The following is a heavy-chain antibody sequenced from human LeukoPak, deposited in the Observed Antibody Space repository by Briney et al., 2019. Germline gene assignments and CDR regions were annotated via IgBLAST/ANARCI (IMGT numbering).Heavy chain of an antibody. V-gene: IGHV3-30*02. CDR2: IRNDGSDE. CDR3: AKDRRASQWLVQVDACDL. D-gene: IGHD6-19*01. J-gene: IGHJ3*01. CDR1: GFTFSSYG. Sequence: PGGSLRLSCAASGFTFSSYGMYWVRQAAGKGLEWVAFIRNDGSDEYYGDSVKGRFTISRDNSKKTLYLQMNSLRVEDAAVYYCAKDRRASQWLVQVDACDLWGPGTLVTVSS.